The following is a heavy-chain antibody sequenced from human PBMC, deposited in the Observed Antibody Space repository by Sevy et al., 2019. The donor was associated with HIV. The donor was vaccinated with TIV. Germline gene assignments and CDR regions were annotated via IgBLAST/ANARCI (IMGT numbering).Heavy chain of an antibody. Sequence: AGSLRLSCAASGFDFSIYSMSWVRQAPGKVLEWVSTVAFGCGKIDYADSVKGRFTISRDNSKSSVYLQMNNMRVEDTAVHYCAREGCTKPHDYWGQGTLVTVSS. CDR3: AREGCTKPHDY. V-gene: IGHV3-23*01. J-gene: IGHJ4*02. CDR2: VAFGCGKI. CDR1: GFDFSIYS. D-gene: IGHD2-8*01.